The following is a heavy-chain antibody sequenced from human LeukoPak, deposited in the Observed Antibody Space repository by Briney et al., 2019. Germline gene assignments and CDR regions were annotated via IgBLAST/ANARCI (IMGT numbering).Heavy chain of an antibody. V-gene: IGHV3-73*01. Sequence: GGSLRLSCAASGFAFSASAMHWVRQASGKGEEWVGRIGSKANSYATAYAASVKDRFTISRDDSKNTAYLQMDSLKTEDTAVYYCTTYYGSGETFDYWGQGTLVTVSA. CDR2: IGSKANSYAT. CDR3: TTYYGSGETFDY. D-gene: IGHD3-10*01. CDR1: GFAFSASA. J-gene: IGHJ4*02.